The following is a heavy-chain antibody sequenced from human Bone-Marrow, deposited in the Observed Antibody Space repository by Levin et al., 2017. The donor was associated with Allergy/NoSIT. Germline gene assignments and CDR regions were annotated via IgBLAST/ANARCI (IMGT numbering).Heavy chain of an antibody. J-gene: IGHJ6*02. V-gene: IGHV3-23*01. CDR3: AKTIVASSLTLNYFFGMDV. CDR2: ISGDGSKT. CDR1: GFIFSSYA. D-gene: IGHD2-15*01. Sequence: ASVKVSCVGSGFIFSSYALTWVRQAPGKGLEWVSVISGDGSKTNTADSVEGRFTISRDNSNNTLYLQMNSLRAEDTAIYYCAKTIVASSLTLNYFFGMDVWGLGTTVAVSS.